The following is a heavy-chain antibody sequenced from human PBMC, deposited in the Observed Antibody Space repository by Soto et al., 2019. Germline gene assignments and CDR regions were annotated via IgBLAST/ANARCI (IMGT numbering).Heavy chain of an antibody. J-gene: IGHJ1*01. CDR1: GGSISSYY. V-gene: IGHV4-59*08. Sequence: SETLSLTCTVSGGSISSYYWSWIRQPPGKGLEWIGYIYYSGSTNYNPSLKSRVTISVDTSKNQFSLKLSSVTAADTAVYYCARNRNYYDSSGYYSPEYFQHWGQGTLVTVS. CDR2: IYYSGST. D-gene: IGHD3-22*01. CDR3: ARNRNYYDSSGYYSPEYFQH.